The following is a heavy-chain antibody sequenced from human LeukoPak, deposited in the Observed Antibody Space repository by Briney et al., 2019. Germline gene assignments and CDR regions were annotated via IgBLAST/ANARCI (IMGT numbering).Heavy chain of an antibody. J-gene: IGHJ4*02. CDR3: AREARYETSGYSSDF. D-gene: IGHD3-22*01. CDR2: ICYDGSSK. Sequence: GGSLRLSCEASGFTFSSKGMHWVRQPPGKGLERVAVICYDGSSKYYADSVKGRFTISRDNSKNTLYLQMTSLRAEDTAVYYCAREARYETSGYSSDFWGQGTQVTVSS. V-gene: IGHV3-33*01. CDR1: GFTFSSKG.